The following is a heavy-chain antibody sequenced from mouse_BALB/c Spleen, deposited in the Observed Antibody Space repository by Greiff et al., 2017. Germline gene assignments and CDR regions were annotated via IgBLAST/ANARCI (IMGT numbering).Heavy chain of an antibody. CDR3: AREGGYYEFAY. D-gene: IGHD2-3*01. CDR2: IWAGGST. J-gene: IGHJ3*01. V-gene: IGHV2-9*02. CDR1: GFSLTSYG. Sequence: QVQLKESGPGLVAPSQSLSITCTVSGFSLTSYGVHWVRQPPGKGLEWLGVIWAGGSTNYNSALMSRLSISKDNSKSQVFLKMNSLQTDDTAMYYCAREGGYYEFAYWGQGTLVTVSA.